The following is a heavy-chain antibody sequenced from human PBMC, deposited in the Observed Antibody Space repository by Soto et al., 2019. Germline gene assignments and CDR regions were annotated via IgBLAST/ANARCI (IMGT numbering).Heavy chain of an antibody. Sequence: QVQLVQSGAEVKKPGASVKLSCKASGYTFANYAMHWVRQAPGQRLECMGWINAGNGNTKYSQKFQGRVTITRDTAASTAYMELSSLRSEDTAGYYCARGGSGSYYEVDYWGQGTLVTVSS. CDR1: GYTFANYA. J-gene: IGHJ4*02. V-gene: IGHV1-3*01. D-gene: IGHD1-26*01. CDR3: ARGGSGSYYEVDY. CDR2: INAGNGNT.